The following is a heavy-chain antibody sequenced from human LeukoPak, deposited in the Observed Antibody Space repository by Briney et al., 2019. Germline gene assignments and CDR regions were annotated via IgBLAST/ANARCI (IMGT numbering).Heavy chain of an antibody. V-gene: IGHV3-23*05. D-gene: IGHD1-26*01. J-gene: IGHJ4*02. CDR3: VRSGGY. Sequence: GGSLRLSCAASGFTFSNYAMSWVRQAPGKGLEWVSTITGSGTSTYYAGPAKGRFTISRDNSKNTLYLQMNSLRAEDTAIYYCVRSGGYWGQGTLVTVSS. CDR1: GFTFSNYA. CDR2: ITGSGTST.